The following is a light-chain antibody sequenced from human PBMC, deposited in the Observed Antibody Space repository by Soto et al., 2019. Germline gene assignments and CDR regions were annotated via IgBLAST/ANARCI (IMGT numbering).Light chain of an antibody. V-gene: IGKV3-11*01. CDR2: DAS. CDR1: QSVDYY. Sequence: EIVLTQSPATLSLSPGERATLSCRASQSVDYYLAWYQKKPGQAPRLLIYDASNRATGIPARFTGSGSRTDFTLTISRVEPEDVAVYYCQQRREWPPLTFGGGTKVDIK. CDR3: QQRREWPPLT. J-gene: IGKJ4*01.